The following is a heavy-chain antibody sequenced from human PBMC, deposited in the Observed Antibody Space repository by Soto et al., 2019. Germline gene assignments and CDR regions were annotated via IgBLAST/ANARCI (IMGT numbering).Heavy chain of an antibody. CDR2: IIPIFGTA. CDR1: GGTFSSYA. CDR3: AVTWRYLERYYYYYGMDV. J-gene: IGHJ6*02. Sequence: QVQLVQSGAEVKKPGSSVKVSCKASGGTFSSYAISWVRQAPGQGLEWMGGIIPIFGTANYAQKFQGRVTITADESTSTAYMELSSLRSEDTAVYYCAVTWRYLERYYYYYGMDVWGQGTTVTVSS. V-gene: IGHV1-69*01. D-gene: IGHD3-3*01.